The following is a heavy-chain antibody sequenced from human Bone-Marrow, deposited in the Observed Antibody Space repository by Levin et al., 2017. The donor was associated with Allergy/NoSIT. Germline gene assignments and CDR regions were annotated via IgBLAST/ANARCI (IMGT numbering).Heavy chain of an antibody. V-gene: IGHV1-69*04. CDR1: GGTFRSYA. CDR2: IIPILDIA. D-gene: IGHD1-26*01. J-gene: IGHJ4*02. CDR3: ARDGSYGNSDH. Sequence: SVKVSCKASGGTFRSYAFTWVRQAPGQGLEWMGRIIPILDIANYPQKFQDRVTITADKSTSTAYMDLSSLRSEDTAVYYCARDGSYGNSDHGGQGILVTVSS.